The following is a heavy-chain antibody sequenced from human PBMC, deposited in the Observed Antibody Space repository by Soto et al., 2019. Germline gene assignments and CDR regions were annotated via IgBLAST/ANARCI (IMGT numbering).Heavy chain of an antibody. J-gene: IGHJ4*02. CDR1: GGSISSSSYY. D-gene: IGHD5-18*01. CDR3: ARLKSVDTVLDY. Sequence: SETLSLTCTVSGGSISSSSYYWGWIRQPPGKGLEWIGSICYSGSTYYNPSLKSRVTISVDTSKNQFSLKLSSVTAADTAVYYCARLKSVDTVLDYWGQGTLVTVSS. CDR2: ICYSGST. V-gene: IGHV4-39*01.